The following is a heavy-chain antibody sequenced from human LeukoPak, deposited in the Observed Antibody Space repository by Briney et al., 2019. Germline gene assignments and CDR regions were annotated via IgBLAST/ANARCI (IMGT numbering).Heavy chain of an antibody. CDR2: IYYSGST. CDR3: ARGSGYYYMDV. Sequence: PSETLSLTCTVSGGSISSSSYYWGWIRQPPGKGLEWIGSIYYSGSTYYNPSLKSRVTISMDTSKSHFSLKLSSMTAADTAVYFCARGSGYYYMDVWGKGTTVTVSS. J-gene: IGHJ6*03. V-gene: IGHV4-39*07. CDR1: GGSISSSSYY. D-gene: IGHD3-16*01.